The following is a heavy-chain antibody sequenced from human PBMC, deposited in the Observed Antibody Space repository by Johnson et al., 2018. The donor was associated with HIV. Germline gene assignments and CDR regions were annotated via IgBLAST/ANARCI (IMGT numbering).Heavy chain of an antibody. D-gene: IGHD3-3*01. CDR2: IKQDGSEK. V-gene: IGHV3-7*01. J-gene: IGHJ3*02. CDR3: AREIKTYYNFWSGYYDAFDI. Sequence: VQLVESGGGLVQPGGSLRLSRAASGFTFSSYWMSWVRQAPGKGLEWVANIKQDGSEKYYVDSVKGRFTISRDNAKNSMYLQMNSLRAEDTAVYYCAREIKTYYNFWSGYYDAFDIWGQGTMVTVSS. CDR1: GFTFSSYW.